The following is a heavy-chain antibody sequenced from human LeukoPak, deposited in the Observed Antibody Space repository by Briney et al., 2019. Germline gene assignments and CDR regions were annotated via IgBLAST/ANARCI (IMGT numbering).Heavy chain of an antibody. D-gene: IGHD1-26*01. CDR2: ISWNSGYI. CDR3: AKDIGNSGSYDYFDY. V-gene: IGHV3-9*01. Sequence: GRSLRLSCAASGFTFDDYAMHWARQAPGKGLEWVSGISWNSGYIGYADSVKGRFTISRDNAKNSLYLQMNSLRAEDTALYYCAKDIGNSGSYDYFDYWGQGTLVTVSS. CDR1: GFTFDDYA. J-gene: IGHJ4*02.